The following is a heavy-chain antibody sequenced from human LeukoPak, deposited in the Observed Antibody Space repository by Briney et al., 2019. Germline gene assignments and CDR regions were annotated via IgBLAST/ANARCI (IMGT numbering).Heavy chain of an antibody. J-gene: IGHJ6*03. Sequence: PSETLSLTCTVSGGSISTYYWSWIRQPPGKGLGWIGYIYYSGSTNYNPSLKSRVTISVDTSKNQFSLKLSSVTAADTAVYYCARDRRTGSYTPGYMDVWGKGTTVTVSS. CDR2: IYYSGST. V-gene: IGHV4-59*01. CDR1: GGSISTYY. CDR3: ARDRRTGSYTPGYMDV. D-gene: IGHD1-26*01.